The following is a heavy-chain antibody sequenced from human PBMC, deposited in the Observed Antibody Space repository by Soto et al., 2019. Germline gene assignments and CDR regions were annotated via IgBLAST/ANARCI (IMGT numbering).Heavy chain of an antibody. CDR1: GFIFRDYW. CDR2: IKQDGSGK. D-gene: IGHD2-2*01. Sequence: EVQLVESGGGLVQPGGSLELSCAASGFIFRDYWMSWVRQAPGRGLEWLANIKQDGSGKYYVVSVKGRFTISRDNAKNSLYLHMNSLRAEDTAVYYCARLPAVRYYFDYWGQGTLVTVSS. CDR3: ARLPAVRYYFDY. V-gene: IGHV3-7*01. J-gene: IGHJ4*02.